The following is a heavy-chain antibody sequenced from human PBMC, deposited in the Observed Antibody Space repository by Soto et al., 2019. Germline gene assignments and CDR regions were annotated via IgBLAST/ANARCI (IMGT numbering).Heavy chain of an antibody. V-gene: IGHV1-69*13. CDR3: ARRFLEWTPYYFDY. D-gene: IGHD3-3*01. J-gene: IGHJ4*02. CDR2: IIPIFGTA. CDR1: GGTFSSYA. Sequence: SVKVSCKASGGTFSSYAISWVRQAPGQGLEWMGGIIPIFGTANYAQKFQGRVTITADESTSTAYMELSSLRSDDTAVYCCARRFLEWTPYYFDYWGQGTLVTVSS.